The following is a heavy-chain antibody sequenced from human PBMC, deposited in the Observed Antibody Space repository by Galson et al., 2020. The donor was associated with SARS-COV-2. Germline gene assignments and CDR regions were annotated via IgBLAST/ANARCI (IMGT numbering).Heavy chain of an antibody. V-gene: IGHV3-48*03. Sequence: PGGSLRLSCGASGFTFSSYEMNWVRQAPGKGVEWVSYISRSGSTKYYADSVKGRFTIYRDNAKNSLYLQMNSLRAEDTAVYYCARDGVGATTMEDYFDYWGQGTLVTVSS. CDR2: ISRSGSTK. J-gene: IGHJ4*02. CDR3: ARDGVGATTMEDYFDY. CDR1: GFTFSSYE. D-gene: IGHD1-26*01.